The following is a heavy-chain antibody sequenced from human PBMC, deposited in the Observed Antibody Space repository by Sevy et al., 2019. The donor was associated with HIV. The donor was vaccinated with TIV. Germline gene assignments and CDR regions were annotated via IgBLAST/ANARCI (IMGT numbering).Heavy chain of an antibody. CDR3: ATTKDYYDNSGDPFDD. Sequence: ASVKVSCKVSGYTLTKLSMHWVRQAPGKGLEWMGSFDPEDGETIHAQRFQGRLSMIEDTSTETAYMELSSLSSEDTAVYYCATTKDYYDNSGDPFDDWGQGSLVTVSS. CDR1: GYTLTKLS. J-gene: IGHJ4*02. CDR2: FDPEDGET. D-gene: IGHD3-22*01. V-gene: IGHV1-24*01.